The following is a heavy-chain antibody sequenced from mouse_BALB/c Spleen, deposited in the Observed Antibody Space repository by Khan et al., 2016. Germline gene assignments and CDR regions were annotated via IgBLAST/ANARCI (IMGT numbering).Heavy chain of an antibody. D-gene: IGHD1-1*01. V-gene: IGHV2-6-2*01. CDR2: IWSDGST. J-gene: IGHJ4*01. CDR1: GFSLTSYG. CDR3: ARHYYGSSYAMDY. Sequence: QVQLKQSAPDLVAPSQSLSITCTVSGFSLTSYGVHWVRQPPGKGLEWLVVIWSDGSTTYNSALKSRLSISKDNSKSQVFLKMNSLQTDDTAMYYCARHYYGSSYAMDYWGQGTSVTVSS.